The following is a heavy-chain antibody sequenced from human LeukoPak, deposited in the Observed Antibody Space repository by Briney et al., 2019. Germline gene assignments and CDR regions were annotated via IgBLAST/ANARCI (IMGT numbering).Heavy chain of an antibody. J-gene: IGHJ4*02. D-gene: IGHD3-10*01. Sequence: GGSLRLSCAASGFTFSSYGMNWVRQAPGKGLEGVSSISSSRSYIYYADSEKGRFTISRDNAKTSLYLQMNSLRAEDTAVYYCARGLTYYYGSGGYYPGVDYWGQGTLVTVSS. V-gene: IGHV3-21*01. CDR1: GFTFSSYG. CDR3: ARGLTYYYGSGGYYPGVDY. CDR2: ISSSRSYI.